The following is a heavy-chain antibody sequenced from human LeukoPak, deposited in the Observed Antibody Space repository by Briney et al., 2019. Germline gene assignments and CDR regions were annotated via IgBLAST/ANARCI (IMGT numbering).Heavy chain of an antibody. CDR3: ARQWSGPQDAFDI. J-gene: IGHJ3*02. CDR2: IYYSGST. Sequence: SETLSLTCTVSGGSISSSSYYWGWIRQPPGKGLEWIGSIYYSGSTYYNPSLKSRVTISVDTSKNQFSLKLSSVTAADTAVYYCARQWSGPQDAFDIWGQGTMVTVSS. D-gene: IGHD3-3*01. CDR1: GGSISSSSYY. V-gene: IGHV4-39*01.